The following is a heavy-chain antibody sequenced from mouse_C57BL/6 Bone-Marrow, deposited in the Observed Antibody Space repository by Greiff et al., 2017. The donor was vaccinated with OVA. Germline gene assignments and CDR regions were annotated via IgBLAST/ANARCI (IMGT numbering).Heavy chain of an antibody. V-gene: IGHV5-12*01. CDR2: ISNGGGST. D-gene: IGHD1-1*01. Sequence: EVKLVESGGGLVQPGGSLKLSCAASGFTFSDYYMYWVRQTPEKRLEWVAYISNGGGSTYYPDTVKGRFTISRDNAKNTLYLQMSRLKSEDTAMYYCARHAYGSSYNAMDYWGQGTSVTVSS. CDR1: GFTFSDYY. J-gene: IGHJ4*01. CDR3: ARHAYGSSYNAMDY.